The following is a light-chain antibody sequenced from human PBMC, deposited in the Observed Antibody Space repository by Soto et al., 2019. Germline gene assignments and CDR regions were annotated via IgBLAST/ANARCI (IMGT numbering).Light chain of an antibody. CDR1: QGISSF. Sequence: IRMTQSPSSLSASTGDRVTITCRASQGISSFLAWYQQKPGKAPRLLIYGASTLQSGVPSRFSGSGSGTDFTLTISCLQSEDFATYYCQQYYSYPYTFGQGTKLEIK. J-gene: IGKJ2*01. CDR2: GAS. V-gene: IGKV1-8*01. CDR3: QQYYSYPYT.